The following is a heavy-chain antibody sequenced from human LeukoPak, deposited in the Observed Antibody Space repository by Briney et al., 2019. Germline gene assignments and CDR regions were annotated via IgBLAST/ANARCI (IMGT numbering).Heavy chain of an antibody. CDR3: ATYTHWVAGDV. V-gene: IGHV3-7*01. CDR1: GFTFSDSW. J-gene: IGHJ6*02. Sequence: GGSLRLSCAASGFTFSDSWMSWVRQAPGKGLGWVANMNQDGSAKGYVDSVKGRFTISRDNARNSLYLQMSSLRPEDTAVCYCATYTHWVAGDVWGQGTTVTVSS. CDR2: MNQDGSAK. D-gene: IGHD3-16*01.